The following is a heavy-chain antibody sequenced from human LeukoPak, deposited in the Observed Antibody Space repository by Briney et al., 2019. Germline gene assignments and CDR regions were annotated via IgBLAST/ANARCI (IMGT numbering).Heavy chain of an antibody. J-gene: IGHJ4*02. CDR1: GGSISSYY. CDR3: ARVGDRRMLRRYYFDY. D-gene: IGHD3-10*01. Sequence: SETLSLTCTVSGGSISSYYWSWIRQPAGKGLEWIGRIYTSGNTNYNPSLKSRVTMSVDTSKNQFSLKLSSVTAADTAVYYCARVGDRRMLRRYYFDYWGQGTLVTVSS. CDR2: IYTSGNT. V-gene: IGHV4-4*07.